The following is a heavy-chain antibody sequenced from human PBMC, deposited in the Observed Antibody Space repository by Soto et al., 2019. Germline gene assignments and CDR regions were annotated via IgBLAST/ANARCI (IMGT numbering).Heavy chain of an antibody. J-gene: IGHJ1*01. Sequence: EVQLLESGGGLVQPGGSLRLSCAASGFTFSSYAMSWVRQAPGKGLEWVSAISGSGGSTYYADSVKGRFTISRDNSKNTVYLQMNSLRAEDTAVYYCAKGKESGGEYFQHWGQGTLVTVSS. D-gene: IGHD2-15*01. CDR2: ISGSGGST. V-gene: IGHV3-23*01. CDR1: GFTFSSYA. CDR3: AKGKESGGEYFQH.